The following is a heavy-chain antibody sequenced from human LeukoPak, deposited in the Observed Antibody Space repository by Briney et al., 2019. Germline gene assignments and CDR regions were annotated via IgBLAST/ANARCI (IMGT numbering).Heavy chain of an antibody. CDR2: IKSDGSSI. D-gene: IGHD5-24*01. CDR1: GFTFSSYW. J-gene: IGHJ4*02. Sequence: GGSLRLSCAASGFTFSSYWMHWVRQAPGKGLVWVSRIKSDGSSISYADSVKGRFTISRDNAKNTLYLQMNSLRAEDTAVYYCARSDDYNSRNVFNYWGQGTLVTVSS. V-gene: IGHV3-74*01. CDR3: ARSDDYNSRNVFNY.